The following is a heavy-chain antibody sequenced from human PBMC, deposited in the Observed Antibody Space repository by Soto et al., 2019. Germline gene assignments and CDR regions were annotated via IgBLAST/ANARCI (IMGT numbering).Heavy chain of an antibody. V-gene: IGHV4-59*01. CDR3: ARVVGQQLVRGYYYYYGMDV. CDR2: IYYSGST. CDR1: GGSISSYY. D-gene: IGHD6-13*01. J-gene: IGHJ6*02. Sequence: SETLSLTCTVSGGSISSYYWSWIRQPPGKGLEWIGYIYYSGSTNYNPSLKGRVTISVDTSKNQFSLKLSSVTAADTAVYYCARVVGQQLVRGYYYYYGMDVWGQGTTVTVSS.